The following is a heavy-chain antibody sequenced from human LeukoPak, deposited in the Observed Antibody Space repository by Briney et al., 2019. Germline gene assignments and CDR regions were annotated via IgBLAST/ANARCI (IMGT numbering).Heavy chain of an antibody. D-gene: IGHD6-13*01. CDR1: GYTFTSYD. V-gene: IGHV1-8*01. J-gene: IGHJ6*02. CDR2: MNPNSGNT. CDR3: ARWIPPKQQLVLFYYGMDV. Sequence: ASVKVSCKASGYTFTSYDINWVRQATGQGLEWMGWMNPNSGNTGYAQKFQGRVTMTRNTSISTAYMEMSSLRSEDTAVYYCARWIPPKQQLVLFYYGMDVWGQGTTVTVS.